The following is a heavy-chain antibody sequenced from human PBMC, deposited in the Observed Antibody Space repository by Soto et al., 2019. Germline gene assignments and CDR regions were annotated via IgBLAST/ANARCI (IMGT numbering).Heavy chain of an antibody. CDR2: IGTSSTYI. CDR3: ARDVSAYGSGSHYSHWFDP. Sequence: EVQLVESGGGLVQPGGSLRLSCAASGFTFSSSPMNWLRQAPGKGLEWVSYIGTSSTYIHYADSVKGRFTISRDDAKNSPYLHMNSLRAEDTAVYYCARDVSAYGSGSHYSHWFDPWGQGTLVSVSS. D-gene: IGHD3-10*01. J-gene: IGHJ5*02. CDR1: GFTFSSSP. V-gene: IGHV3-48*01.